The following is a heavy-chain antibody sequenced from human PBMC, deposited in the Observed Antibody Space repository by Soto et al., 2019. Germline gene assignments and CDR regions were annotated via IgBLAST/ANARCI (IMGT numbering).Heavy chain of an antibody. V-gene: IGHV4-31*03. Sequence: PSETLSLTCTVIGDSVSSNNYYWSWIRQRPGKGLGWIGYIHYSGDSYDNPSLTSRITLSMDVSKNQFSLNLRSVTAADTAIYYCARDVNDSSGSQGFDYWGQGTLVTVSS. CDR1: GDSVSSNNYY. D-gene: IGHD3-22*01. CDR3: ARDVNDSSGSQGFDY. CDR2: IHYSGDS. J-gene: IGHJ4*02.